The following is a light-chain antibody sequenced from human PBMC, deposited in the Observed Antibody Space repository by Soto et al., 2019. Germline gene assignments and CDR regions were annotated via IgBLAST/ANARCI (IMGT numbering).Light chain of an antibody. V-gene: IGKV3-15*01. CDR2: GAS. CDR1: QRVSSN. J-gene: IGKJ3*01. CDR3: QQYNNWPFT. Sequence: EIVMTHSPATLSVSLGERATLSCRASQRVSSNLAWYQQKPGQAPRLLVYGASTRATGIPARFSGSGSGTEFTLTISSLQSEDSAVYYCQQYNNWPFTFGPGTKVDI.